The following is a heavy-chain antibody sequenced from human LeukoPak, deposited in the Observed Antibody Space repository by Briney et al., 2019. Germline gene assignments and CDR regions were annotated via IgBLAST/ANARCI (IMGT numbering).Heavy chain of an antibody. J-gene: IGHJ4*02. CDR1: GFTFSSYA. V-gene: IGHV3-23*01. D-gene: IGHD6-19*01. CDR3: AKDRKALAQGGRDYFDY. Sequence: GGSLRLSCAASGFTFSSYAMSWVRQAPGKGLEWVSAISGSGGSTYYADSVKGRFTISRDNSKNTLYLQMNSLRAEDTAVYYCAKDRKALAQGGRDYFDYWGQGTLVTVSS. CDR2: ISGSGGST.